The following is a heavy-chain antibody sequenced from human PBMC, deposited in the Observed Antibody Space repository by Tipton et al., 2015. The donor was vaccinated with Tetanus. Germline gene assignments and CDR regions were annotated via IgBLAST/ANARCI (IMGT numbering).Heavy chain of an antibody. CDR2: IYQTGST. Sequence: TLSLTCNVTGGLLTTGSYSWGWIRQPPGQGLEWMGYIYQTGSTYFKPSLTSRLTMSFKMSKNQFSLKLTSGTAADTAVYYWVRGGGFGAYSYAFEYWGQVALVTASS. CDR3: VRGGGFGAYSYAFEY. D-gene: IGHD1-26*01. J-gene: IGHJ4*02. CDR1: GGLLTTGSYS. V-gene: IGHV4-30-2*01.